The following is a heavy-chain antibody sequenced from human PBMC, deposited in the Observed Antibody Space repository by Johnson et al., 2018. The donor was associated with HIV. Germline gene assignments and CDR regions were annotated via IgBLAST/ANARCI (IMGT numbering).Heavy chain of an antibody. D-gene: IGHD3-3*01. CDR1: GFIFSNNW. Sequence: VQLVESGGGLVQPGGSLRLSCAASGFIFSNNWMTWVRQAPGKGLEWVATIKQDGSEKYYVASLKGRFSISRDNAKNSLYLQMNSLRAEDTAVYYCARGSYNFWSGEREAFDIWGQGTMVTVSS. J-gene: IGHJ3*02. CDR3: ARGSYNFWSGEREAFDI. CDR2: IKQDGSEK. V-gene: IGHV3-7*05.